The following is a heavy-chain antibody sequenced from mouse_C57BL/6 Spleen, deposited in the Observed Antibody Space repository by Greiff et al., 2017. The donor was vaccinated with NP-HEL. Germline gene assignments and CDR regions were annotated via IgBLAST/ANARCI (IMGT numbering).Heavy chain of an antibody. Sequence: EVHLVESGGGLVKPGGSLKLSCAASGFTFSSYAMSWVRQTPEKRLEWVATISDGGSYTYYPDNVKGRFTISRDNAKNNLYLQMSHLKSEDTAMYYCARDPYYDYDEAWFAYWGQGTLVTVSA. CDR2: ISDGGSYT. D-gene: IGHD2-4*01. CDR1: GFTFSSYA. V-gene: IGHV5-4*01. J-gene: IGHJ3*01. CDR3: ARDPYYDYDEAWFAY.